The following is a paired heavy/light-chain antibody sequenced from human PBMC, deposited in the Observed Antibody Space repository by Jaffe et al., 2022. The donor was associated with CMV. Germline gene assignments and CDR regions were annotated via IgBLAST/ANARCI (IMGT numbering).Heavy chain of an antibody. CDR2: INHSGST. CDR3: ATCGSNNYCYYHGMDV. D-gene: IGHD6-13*01. Sequence: QVQLQQWGAGLLKPSETLSLTCAVYGGSFSGYYWSWIRQPPGKGLEWIGEINHSGSTEYNPSLKSRVTISGDTSKNHFSLKLSSVTAADTAVYYCATCGSNNYCYYHGMDVWGQGTTVTVSS. CDR1: GGSFSGYY. J-gene: IGHJ6*02. V-gene: IGHV4-34*02.
Light chain of an antibody. CDR1: SSDVGGYNY. CDR2: DVN. Sequence: QSALTQPASVSGSPGQSITISCTGTSSDVGGYNYVSWYQQHPGKAPKLMIYDVNNRPSGVSDRFSGSKSGNTASLTISGLQAEDEADYYCTSYTSSSSQVFGGGTRLTVL. V-gene: IGLV2-14*03. CDR3: TSYTSSSSQV. J-gene: IGLJ3*02.